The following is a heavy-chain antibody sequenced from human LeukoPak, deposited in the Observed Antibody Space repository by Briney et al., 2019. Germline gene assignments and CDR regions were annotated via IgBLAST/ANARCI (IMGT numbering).Heavy chain of an antibody. J-gene: IGHJ2*01. Sequence: SVTVSCTASGGTFGSYVIRWVRQAPGQGLEWMGGIITIFGTAHYAQKFQGKLTITADESTSTVYMEMSSLRSEDTAMYYCAKEGDTALVTGYFDLWGRGTLVTVSS. D-gene: IGHD5-18*01. V-gene: IGHV1-69*13. CDR3: AKEGDTALVTGYFDL. CDR1: GGTFGSYV. CDR2: IITIFGTA.